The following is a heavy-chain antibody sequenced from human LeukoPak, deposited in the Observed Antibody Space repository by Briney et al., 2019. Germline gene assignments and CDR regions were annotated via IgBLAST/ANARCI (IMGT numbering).Heavy chain of an antibody. J-gene: IGHJ4*02. CDR1: GYTFSSHG. CDR2: VWYDGSKT. CDR3: ARLYSSGWMDY. V-gene: IGHV3-33*01. D-gene: IGHD6-25*01. Sequence: PGGSLRLSCAVSGYTFSSHGMYWVRQAPGKGLEWVALVWYDGSKTYYADSVKGRFTISRDNSKNMLYLQMNSLRGEDTAVYYCARLYSSGWMDYWGQGTLVTVSS.